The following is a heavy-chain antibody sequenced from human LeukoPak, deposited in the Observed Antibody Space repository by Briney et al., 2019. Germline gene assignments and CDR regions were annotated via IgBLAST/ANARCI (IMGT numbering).Heavy chain of an antibody. CDR3: ARVSDPGMDV. V-gene: IGHV3-53*01. CDR2: IYSGGST. J-gene: IGHJ6*02. CDR1: GGSFSGYY. Sequence: ETLSLTCAVYGGSFSGYYWSWIRQPPGKGLEWVSVIYSGGSTYYADSVTGRFTISRDNSKNTLYLQMNSLRAEDTAVYYCARVSDPGMDVWGQGTTVTVSS.